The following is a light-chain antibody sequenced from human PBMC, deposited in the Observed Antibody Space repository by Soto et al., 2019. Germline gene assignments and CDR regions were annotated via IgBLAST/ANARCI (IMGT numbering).Light chain of an antibody. J-gene: IGKJ5*01. Sequence: DVRMTHSPSSLSASVGDTVTITCRASQSISSHLNWYQQKPGKAPNLLMYTASNLQSGVPSRFSGSGSGTDFTLTISSLQPEDFATYYCRQSYSTPISFGQRTRLEI. CDR3: RQSYSTPIS. CDR2: TAS. V-gene: IGKV1-39*01. CDR1: QSISSH.